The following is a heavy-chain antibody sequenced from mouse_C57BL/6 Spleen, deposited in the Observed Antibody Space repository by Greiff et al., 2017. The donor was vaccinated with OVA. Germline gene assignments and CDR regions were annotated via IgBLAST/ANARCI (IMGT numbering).Heavy chain of an antibody. CDR1: GFTFSSYG. CDR2: ISSGGSYT. CDR3: ARQIYYDYAFDY. D-gene: IGHD2-4*01. V-gene: IGHV5-6*01. J-gene: IGHJ2*01. Sequence: EVQLQESGGDLVKPGGSLKLSCAASGFTFSSYGMSWVRQTPDKRLEWVATISSGGSYTYYPDSVKGRFTISRDNAKNTLYLQMSSLKSEDTAMYYCARQIYYDYAFDYWGQGTTLTVSS.